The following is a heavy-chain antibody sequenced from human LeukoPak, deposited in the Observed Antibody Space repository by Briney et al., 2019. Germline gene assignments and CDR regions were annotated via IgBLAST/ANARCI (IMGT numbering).Heavy chain of an antibody. Sequence: PSETLSLTCTVSGGSISSSSYYWGWIRQPPGKGLEWIGSIYYSGSTYYNPSLKSRVTISVDTSKNQFSLKLSSVTAADTAVYYCARPPSNLDAFDIWAQGTMVTVSS. D-gene: IGHD4-11*01. CDR3: ARPPSNLDAFDI. CDR1: GGSISSSSYY. V-gene: IGHV4-39*01. CDR2: IYYSGST. J-gene: IGHJ3*02.